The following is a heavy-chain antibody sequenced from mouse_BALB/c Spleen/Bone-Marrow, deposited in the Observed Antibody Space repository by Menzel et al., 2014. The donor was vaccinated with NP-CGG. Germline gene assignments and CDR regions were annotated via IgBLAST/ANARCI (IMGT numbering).Heavy chain of an antibody. CDR1: GFNIKDYY. CDR2: IDPANGNT. CDR3: ARDYGPFDY. J-gene: IGHJ2*01. Sequence: DVQLQESGAELVRPGALVKLSCKASGFNIKDYYMHWVIQRPEQGLEWIGRIDPANGNTKYDPKFQGKATITADTSSNTAYLQLSSLTSEDTAVYYCARDYGPFDYWGQGTTLTVSS. V-gene: IGHV14-1*02. D-gene: IGHD1-2*01.